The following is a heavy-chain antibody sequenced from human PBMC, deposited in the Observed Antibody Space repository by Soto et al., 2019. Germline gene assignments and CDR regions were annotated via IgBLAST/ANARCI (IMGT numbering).Heavy chain of an antibody. J-gene: IGHJ5*02. Sequence: SETLSLTCTVSGASISGFYWSWIRKSAGKGLEWIARIYATGTTDYNPSLKSRDMMTVDTRKKQFSLKSRSVTEAATAVSYCVSDGTKPLRDWFNQWGQRVSVTVSA. CDR2: IYATGTT. CDR1: GASISGFY. CDR3: VSDGTKPLRDWFNQ. V-gene: IGHV4-4*07. D-gene: IGHD1-1*01.